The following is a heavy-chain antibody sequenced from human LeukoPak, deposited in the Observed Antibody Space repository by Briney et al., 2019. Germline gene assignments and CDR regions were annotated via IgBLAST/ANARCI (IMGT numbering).Heavy chain of an antibody. CDR2: IKQDGSEK. D-gene: IGHD3-3*01. J-gene: IGHJ4*02. Sequence: GGSLRLSCAASRLTFTYWMSWVRQAPGKGLEGVANIKQDGSEKYYVDSGKGRFTISRDNAKRSLYLQMNSLRAEDTALYYCASSFRDDFWSGHFWGKPTLVTVSS. V-gene: IGHV3-7*01. CDR1: RLTFTYW. CDR3: ASSFRDDFWSGHF.